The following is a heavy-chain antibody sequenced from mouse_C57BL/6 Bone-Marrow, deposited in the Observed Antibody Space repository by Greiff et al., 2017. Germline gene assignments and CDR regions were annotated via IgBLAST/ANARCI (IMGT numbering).Heavy chain of an antibody. CDR1: GFSLTSYA. CDR2: IWTGGGT. D-gene: IGHD2-3*01. V-gene: IGHV2-9-1*01. Sequence: QVTLKESGPGLVAPSQSLSITCTVSGFSLTSYAISWVRQPPGKGLEWLGVIWTGGGTNYNSALKSRLSISKDNSKSQVCLKMNSLQTDDTARYYCARGVSDGYYVYYFDYWGQGTTLTVSS. CDR3: ARGVSDGYYVYYFDY. J-gene: IGHJ2*01.